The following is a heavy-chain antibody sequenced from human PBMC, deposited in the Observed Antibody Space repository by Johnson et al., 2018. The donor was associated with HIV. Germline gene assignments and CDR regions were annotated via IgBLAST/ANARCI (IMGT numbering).Heavy chain of an antibody. CDR3: VRDSFYYDYDSFDI. CDR1: GFTFSSYA. Sequence: QVQLVESGGGLVQPGGSLRLSCAASGFTFSSYAMHWVRQAPGKGLEWVAVISYDGSNKYYADSVKGRFTISRDNSKSSLYLQMNSLRVEDTAIYYCVRDSFYYDYDSFDIWGRGTMVTVSS. D-gene: IGHD3-22*01. V-gene: IGHV3-30-3*01. CDR2: ISYDGSNK. J-gene: IGHJ3*02.